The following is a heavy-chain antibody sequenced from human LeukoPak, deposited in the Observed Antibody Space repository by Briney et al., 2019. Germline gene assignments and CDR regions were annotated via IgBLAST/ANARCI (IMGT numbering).Heavy chain of an antibody. CDR1: GGSISSGTNY. CDR2: IFYSGTT. CDR3: ARGRGGYIWDY. V-gene: IGHV4-39*02. Sequence: ASETLSLTCTVSGGSISSGTNYWGWIRQSPGKGLEWIGSIFYSGTTYYNPSLKSRVTISADTSKNHFSLRLTSVTAAETAMYFCARGRGGYIWDYWGQGALVTVSS. D-gene: IGHD5-24*01. J-gene: IGHJ4*02.